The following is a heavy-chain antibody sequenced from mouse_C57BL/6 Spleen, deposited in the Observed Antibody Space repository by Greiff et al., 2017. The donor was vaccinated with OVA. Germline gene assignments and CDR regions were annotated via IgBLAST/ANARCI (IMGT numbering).Heavy chain of an antibody. J-gene: IGHJ1*03. V-gene: IGHV5-17*01. CDR2: ISSGSSTI. CDR3: ARPTVKGTYFDV. D-gene: IGHD1-1*01. Sequence: DVKLVESGGGLVKPGGSLKLSCAASGFTFSDYGMHWVRQAPEKGLEWVAYISSGSSTIYYADTVKGRFTISRDNAKNTLFLQMTSLRSEDTAMYYCARPTVKGTYFDVWGTGTTVTVSS. CDR1: GFTFSDYG.